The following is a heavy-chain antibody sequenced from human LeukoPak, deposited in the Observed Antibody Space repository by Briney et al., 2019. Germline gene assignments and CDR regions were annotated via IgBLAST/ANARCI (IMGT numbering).Heavy chain of an antibody. CDR2: INYSGST. V-gene: IGHV4-34*01. J-gene: IGHJ5*02. CDR3: ARGLTERREGLDWFDP. CDR1: GGSFSGYY. D-gene: IGHD1-1*01. Sequence: PSETLSLACAVYGGSFSGYYWSWIRQPPGKGLEWIGEINYSGSTNYNPSLKSRVTISVDTSKNQFSLKLSSVTAADTAVYYCARGLTERREGLDWFDPWGQGTLVTVSS.